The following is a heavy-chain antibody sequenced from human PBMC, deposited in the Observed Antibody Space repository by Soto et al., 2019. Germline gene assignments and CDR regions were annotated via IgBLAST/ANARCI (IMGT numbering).Heavy chain of an antibody. D-gene: IGHD3-3*01. CDR2: ISYDGSNK. J-gene: IGHJ4*02. V-gene: IGHV3-30-3*01. CDR1: GFTFSSYA. CDR3: ARALDFWSGYLSD. Sequence: GGSLRLSCAASGFTFSSYAMHWVRQAPGKGLEWVAGISYDGSNKYYADSVKGRFTISRDNAKNSLDLQMNSLRADDTAIYYCARALDFWSGYLSDWGQGTLVTVSS.